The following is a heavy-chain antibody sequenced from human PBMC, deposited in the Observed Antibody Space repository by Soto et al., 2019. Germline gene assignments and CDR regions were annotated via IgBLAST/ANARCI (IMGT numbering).Heavy chain of an antibody. CDR3: ARAPKGKGTVVTLYALDI. J-gene: IGHJ3*02. CDR2: ISVYHGNT. CDR1: GYAFTSYG. V-gene: IGHV1-18*04. Sequence: QVQLVQSGAEVKKPGASVKVSCKASGYAFTSYGLSWVRQAPGQGLEWMGWISVYHGNTNYAQKLQGRVTMTTDTSTSTAYRELRSLRSDDTEVYYCARAPKGKGTVVTLYALDIWGQGTMVTVAS. D-gene: IGHD2-21*02.